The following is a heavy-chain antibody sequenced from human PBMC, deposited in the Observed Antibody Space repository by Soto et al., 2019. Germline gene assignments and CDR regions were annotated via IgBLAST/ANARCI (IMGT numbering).Heavy chain of an antibody. CDR2: IYFSEST. Sequence: LRLSCAASGFIFRNYNMNWVRQPPGKGLEWIGYIYFSESTSYNPSLKSRVTISGDKSKNQFSLRLTSVTAADTAVYYCGILDMITFGGVIGPNDAFDSWGQGKMVTVSS. J-gene: IGHJ3*02. CDR3: GILDMITFGGVIGPNDAFDS. CDR1: GFIFRNYN. D-gene: IGHD3-16*02. V-gene: IGHV4-30-4*08.